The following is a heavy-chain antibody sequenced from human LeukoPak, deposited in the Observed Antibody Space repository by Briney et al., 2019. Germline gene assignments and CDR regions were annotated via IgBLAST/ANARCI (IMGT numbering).Heavy chain of an antibody. V-gene: IGHV4-34*01. J-gene: IGHJ5*02. D-gene: IGHD4-17*01. CDR1: GGSFSSYY. CDR3: ARDSTVLPRVFDP. CDR2: IYYSRST. Sequence: SETLSLTCAVYGGSFSSYYWGWIRQPPGKGLEWIGSIYYSRSTYYNPSLKSRVTISVDTSKNQFSLKLSSVTAADTAVYYCARDSTVLPRVFDPWGQGTLVTVSS.